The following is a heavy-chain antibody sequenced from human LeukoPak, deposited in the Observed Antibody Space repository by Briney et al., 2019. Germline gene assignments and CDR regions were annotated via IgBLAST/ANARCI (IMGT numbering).Heavy chain of an antibody. D-gene: IGHD3-10*01. Sequence: SETLSLTCSVSGFSIGTGYSWGWIRQPPGKGLEWIGTIYHRGNTYYNPSLMSRVTISLDTSKNQFFLRLTSVTAADTALYYCAREVESWFGDLLSYFDSWGQGTQVTVSS. V-gene: IGHV4-38-2*02. CDR2: IYHRGNT. CDR3: AREVESWFGDLLSYFDS. J-gene: IGHJ4*02. CDR1: GFSIGTGYS.